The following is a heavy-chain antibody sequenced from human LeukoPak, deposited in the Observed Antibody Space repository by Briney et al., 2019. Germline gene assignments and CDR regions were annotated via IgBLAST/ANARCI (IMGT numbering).Heavy chain of an antibody. V-gene: IGHV4-61*10. Sequence: PSETLSLTCTVSGGSISSGNYYWSWIRQPAGKGLEWIGYIYYSGSTNYNPSLKSRVTISVDTSKNQFSLKLSSVTAADTAVYYCARVSGYDWESSYDYWGQGTLVTVSS. J-gene: IGHJ4*02. CDR3: ARVSGYDWESSYDY. CDR2: IYYSGST. D-gene: IGHD5-12*01. CDR1: GGSISSGNYY.